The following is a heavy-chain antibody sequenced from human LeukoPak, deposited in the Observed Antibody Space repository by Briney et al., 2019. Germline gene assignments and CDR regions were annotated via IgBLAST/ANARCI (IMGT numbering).Heavy chain of an antibody. Sequence: SETLSLTCAVYGGSSSGYYWSWIRQPPGKGLEWIGEINHSGSTNYNPSLKSRVTISVDTSKNQFSLKLSSVTAADTAVYYCARGLGDILTGYQNGPGDYWGQGTLVTVSS. V-gene: IGHV4-34*01. J-gene: IGHJ4*02. D-gene: IGHD3-9*01. CDR3: ARGLGDILTGYQNGPGDY. CDR1: GGSSSGYY. CDR2: INHSGST.